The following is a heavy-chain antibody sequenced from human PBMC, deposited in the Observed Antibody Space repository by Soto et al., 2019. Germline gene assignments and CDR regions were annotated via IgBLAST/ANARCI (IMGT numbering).Heavy chain of an antibody. J-gene: IGHJ4*02. V-gene: IGHV4-34*01. D-gene: IGHD1-26*01. CDR2: INPSGST. CDR1: GGSFSGYY. CDR3: GRGRMGGASY. Sequence: SETLSLTCAFYGGSFSGYYWSLIRQPPGKGLEWIGEINPSGSTNYSPSLTSRVTISVDTSKNQFSLRLSSVTAADTAVYYCGRGRMGGASYWGQGTLVTVSS.